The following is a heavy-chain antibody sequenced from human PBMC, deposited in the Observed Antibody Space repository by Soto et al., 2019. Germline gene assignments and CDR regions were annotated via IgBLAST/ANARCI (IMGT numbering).Heavy chain of an antibody. Sequence: SVKVSCKASGGTFSSYAISWVRQAPGQGLEWMGGIIPIFGTANYAQKFQGRVTITADESTSAAYMELSSLRSEDTSVYYCARTPFEYSSSSYYYYGMDVWGQGTTVTVSS. CDR2: IIPIFGTA. V-gene: IGHV1-69*13. J-gene: IGHJ6*02. CDR3: ARTPFEYSSSSYYYYGMDV. D-gene: IGHD6-6*01. CDR1: GGTFSSYA.